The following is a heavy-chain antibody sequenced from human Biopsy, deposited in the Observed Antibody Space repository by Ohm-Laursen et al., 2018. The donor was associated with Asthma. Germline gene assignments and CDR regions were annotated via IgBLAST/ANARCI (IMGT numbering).Heavy chain of an antibody. CDR1: GYNFISFA. Sequence: GSSVKVFCKASGYNFISFAIHWVRQAPGQRLEWMGWVNTGNGDTKYSQKFQGRVTITRDTSASIAYMELRSLRSEDTATYYCARTYYDFLTGQIKDVFGVWGQGTMVTVSS. J-gene: IGHJ3*01. D-gene: IGHD3-9*01. CDR2: VNTGNGDT. V-gene: IGHV1-3*04. CDR3: ARTYYDFLTGQIKDVFGV.